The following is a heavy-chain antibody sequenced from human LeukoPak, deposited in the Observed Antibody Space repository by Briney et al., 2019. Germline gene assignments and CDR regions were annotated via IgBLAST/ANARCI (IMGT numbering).Heavy chain of an antibody. D-gene: IGHD4-17*01. CDR2: INPSDGST. V-gene: IGHV1-46*01. CDR1: GGTFSSYA. CDR3: ARTLRLNHYFDQ. Sequence: ASVKVSCKASGGTFSSYAISWVRQAPGQGLEWMGIINPSDGSTSYAQKFQGRVTMTRDTSTSTVYMDLSSLRSEDTAVYYCARTLRLNHYFDQWGQGTLVTVSS. J-gene: IGHJ4*02.